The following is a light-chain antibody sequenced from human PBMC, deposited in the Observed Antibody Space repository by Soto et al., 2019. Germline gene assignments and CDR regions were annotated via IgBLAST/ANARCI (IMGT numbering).Light chain of an antibody. CDR1: SSNIGSNT. Sequence: QPVLTQPPSASGTPGQRVTLSCSGSSSNIGSNTVNWYQQFPGTAPKLLMYNYNQRPSGVPDRFSGSNSGNSASLAISGLQSEDEADYYCASWDVSLKNVLFGGGTKLTVL. V-gene: IGLV1-44*01. CDR2: NYN. CDR3: ASWDVSLKNVL. J-gene: IGLJ2*01.